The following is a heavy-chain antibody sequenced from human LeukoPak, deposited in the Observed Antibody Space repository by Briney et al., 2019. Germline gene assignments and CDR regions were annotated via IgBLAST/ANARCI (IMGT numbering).Heavy chain of an antibody. CDR3: TIDYCSKCYSYLDF. CDR1: GVTFSSYG. V-gene: IGHV3-30*03. D-gene: IGHD2-21*01. J-gene: IGHJ4*02. Sequence: TGGSLRLSCAVSGVTFSSYGMQWVRQAPGKGLEWMASISHDGSEVHYVDSVKGRFTISRDRSKNTLYLQMNSLRTEDTALYFCTIDYCSKCYSYLDFWGLGTLVTVSS. CDR2: ISHDGSEV.